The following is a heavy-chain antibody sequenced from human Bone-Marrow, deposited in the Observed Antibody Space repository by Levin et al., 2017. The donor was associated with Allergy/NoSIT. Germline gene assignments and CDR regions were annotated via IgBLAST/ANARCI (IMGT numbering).Heavy chain of an antibody. CDR3: AKDFFGGDDYYYGMDV. CDR1: GFTFDDYA. Sequence: GGSLRLSCAASGFTFDDYAMHWVRQAPGKGLEWVSGISWNSGSIGYADSVKGRFTISRDNAKNSLYLQMNSLRAEDTALYYCAKDFFGGDDYYYGMDVWGQGTTVTVSS. D-gene: IGHD4-17*01. CDR2: ISWNSGSI. J-gene: IGHJ6*02. V-gene: IGHV3-9*01.